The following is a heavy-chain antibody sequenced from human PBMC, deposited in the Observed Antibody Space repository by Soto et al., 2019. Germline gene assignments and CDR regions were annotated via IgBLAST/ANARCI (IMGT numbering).Heavy chain of an antibody. CDR1: GGSISSGGYY. CDR3: ARSSSSWPFDY. Sequence: QVQLQESGPGLVKPSQTLSLTCTVSGGSISSGGYYWSWIRQHPGKGLEWIGYIYYSGSTYYNPSLKSXXTXSXXTSKNQFSLKLSSVTAADTAVYYCARSSSSWPFDYWGQGTLVTVSS. CDR2: IYYSGST. V-gene: IGHV4-31*03. D-gene: IGHD6-13*01. J-gene: IGHJ4*02.